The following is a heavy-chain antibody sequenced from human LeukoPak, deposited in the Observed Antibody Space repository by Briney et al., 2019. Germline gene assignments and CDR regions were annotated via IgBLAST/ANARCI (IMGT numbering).Heavy chain of an antibody. CDR3: ARAWESIAGYYFDY. D-gene: IGHD6-13*01. J-gene: IGHJ4*02. V-gene: IGHV1-46*04. Sequence: ASVKVSCKASGYTFSSYHIHWVRQAPGQGLEWMGKINLSLNPGPEITTYAQKLQGRVTMTRDTSTSTVFMELSSLRSEDTAVYYCARAWESIAGYYFDYWGQGTLVTVSS. CDR1: GYTFSSYH. CDR2: INLSLNPGPEIT.